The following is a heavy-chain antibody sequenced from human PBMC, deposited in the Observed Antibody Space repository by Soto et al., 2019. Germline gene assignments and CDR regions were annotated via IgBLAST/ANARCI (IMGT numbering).Heavy chain of an antibody. V-gene: IGHV3-21*06. D-gene: IGHD3-10*01. CDR2: IDSSSSFI. Sequence: EVQLVESGESLVKPGGSLRLSCAASGFTFSSHAMNWVRQAPGKGLEWISSIDSSSSFIYYADSVKGRFTISRDNAKNSVFLHMSSLRADDTAVYYCARDPLWFGEIGYFDYWGQGALVTVSS. CDR1: GFTFSSHA. J-gene: IGHJ4*02. CDR3: ARDPLWFGEIGYFDY.